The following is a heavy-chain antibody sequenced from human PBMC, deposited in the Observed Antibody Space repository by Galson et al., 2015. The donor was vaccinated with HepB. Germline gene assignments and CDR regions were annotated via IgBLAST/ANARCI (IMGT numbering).Heavy chain of an antibody. CDR2: ISPNNIKT. Sequence: SVKVSCKASGYTFSSFGYSWVRQAPGQGLEWMGWISPNNIKTNYAQKFQGRLTVTTDRLSTTTYLELRSLRSDDTAVYYCARGHYYDSSGPTFGFWGQGTLVIVSA. J-gene: IGHJ4*02. D-gene: IGHD3-22*01. CDR3: ARGHYYDSSGPTFGF. CDR1: GYTFSSFG. V-gene: IGHV1-18*04.